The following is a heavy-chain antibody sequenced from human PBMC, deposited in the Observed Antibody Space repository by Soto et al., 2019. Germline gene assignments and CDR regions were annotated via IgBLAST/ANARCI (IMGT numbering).Heavy chain of an antibody. CDR1: GGSIDSGAFS. Sequence: SETLSLTCAVAGGSIDSGAFSLSWIRQPPGKGLEWIGYVTHSGTAYSIPSLNGRLTLSVDSSQTQFSLKLTSVTAADSAFYYCARIHWAQSSLDYWGRGILVTVSS. CDR2: VTHSGTA. CDR3: ARIHWAQSSLDY. V-gene: IGHV4-30-2*01. J-gene: IGHJ4*02. D-gene: IGHD6-19*01.